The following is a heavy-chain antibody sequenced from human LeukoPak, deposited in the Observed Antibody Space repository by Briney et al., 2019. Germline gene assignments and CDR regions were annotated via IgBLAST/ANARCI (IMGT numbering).Heavy chain of an antibody. V-gene: IGHV1-2*02. D-gene: IGHD2-21*02. Sequence: GASVKVSCKASGYTFTGYYMHWVRQAPGQGLEWMGWINPNSGGTNYAQKFQGRVTMTRDTSISTAYMELSRLRSDDTAVYYCARVAGHIVVVTPYWYFDLWGRGTLVTVSS. CDR2: INPNSGGT. CDR1: GYTFTGYY. CDR3: ARVAGHIVVVTPYWYFDL. J-gene: IGHJ2*01.